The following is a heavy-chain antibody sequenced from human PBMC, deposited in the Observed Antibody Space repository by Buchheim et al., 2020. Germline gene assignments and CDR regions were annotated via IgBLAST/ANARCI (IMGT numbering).Heavy chain of an antibody. J-gene: IGHJ6*02. CDR2: ISYDGSNK. CDR3: AREGGYSYGSAWDYYYYGMDV. D-gene: IGHD5-18*01. V-gene: IGHV3-30-3*01. Sequence: QVQLVESGGGVVQPGRSLRLSCAASGFTFSSYAMHWVRQAPGKGLEWVAVISYDGSNKYYADSVKGRFTISRDNSKTTLYLQMNSLRAEDTAVYYCAREGGYSYGSAWDYYYYGMDVWGQGTT. CDR1: GFTFSSYA.